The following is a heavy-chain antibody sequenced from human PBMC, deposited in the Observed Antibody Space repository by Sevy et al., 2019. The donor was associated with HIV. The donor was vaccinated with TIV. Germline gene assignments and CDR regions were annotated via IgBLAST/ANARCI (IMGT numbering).Heavy chain of an antibody. Sequence: ASVKVTRKLSGSILTELSMHWVRQAPGKGLEWMGGFDPEHGETIYAHNFQGRVTMTEDTSTDTAYMELSSLRSEDTAVYYCATCGSQPLLPRGVYNFYAMDVWGQGTTVTVSS. CDR3: ATCGSQPLLPRGVYNFYAMDV. J-gene: IGHJ6*02. CDR1: GSILTELS. V-gene: IGHV1-24*01. CDR2: FDPEHGET. D-gene: IGHD1-20*01.